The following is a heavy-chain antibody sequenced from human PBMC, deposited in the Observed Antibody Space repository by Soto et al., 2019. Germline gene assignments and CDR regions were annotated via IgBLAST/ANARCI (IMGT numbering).Heavy chain of an antibody. J-gene: IGHJ4*02. D-gene: IGHD3-22*01. V-gene: IGHV1-18*04. CDR3: ARVHLLPNPAADF. CDR2: ISARNGDT. Sequence: SVKVSCKASGYTFSTNGIIWVRQAPGQHLEWLGWISARNGDTKYAQGFQGRVTLTADAATSTAYMELMTLRSDDTAVYFCARVHLLPNPAADFWGQGTLVTVSS. CDR1: GYTFSTNG.